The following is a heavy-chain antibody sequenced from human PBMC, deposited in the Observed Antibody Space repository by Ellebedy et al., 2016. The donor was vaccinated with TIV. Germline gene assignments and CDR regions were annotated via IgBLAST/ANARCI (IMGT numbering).Heavy chain of an antibody. CDR2: MNWNGGNT. V-gene: IGHV3-20*04. Sequence: GESLKISCAASDFSYDYYGMTWVPQVQGKGLEWVSYMNWNGGNTGYADSVKGRFTISGDNAKKSLYLQMESLRAEDTALYYCARVVVLPDAFDLWGQGTMVTVS. J-gene: IGHJ3*01. CDR1: DFSYDYYG. CDR3: ARVVVLPDAFDL. D-gene: IGHD2-15*01.